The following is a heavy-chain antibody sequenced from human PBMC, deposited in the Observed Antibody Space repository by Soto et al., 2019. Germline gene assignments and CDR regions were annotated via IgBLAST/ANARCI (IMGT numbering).Heavy chain of an antibody. CDR2: INHSGST. Sequence: QVQLQQWGAGLLKPSETLSLTCAVYGGSFSGYYWSWIRQPPGKGLEWIGEINHSGSTNYNPSLKSRVPISVDTSKNQFSLKLSSVTAADTAVYYCARVVRGVIIPGYYYYYMDVWGKGTTVTVSS. D-gene: IGHD3-10*01. CDR3: ARVVRGVIIPGYYYYYMDV. V-gene: IGHV4-34*01. CDR1: GGSFSGYY. J-gene: IGHJ6*03.